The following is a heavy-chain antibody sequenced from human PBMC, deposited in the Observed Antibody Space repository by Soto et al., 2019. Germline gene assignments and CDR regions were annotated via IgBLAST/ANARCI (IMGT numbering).Heavy chain of an antibody. CDR2: IIPVVGTA. J-gene: IGHJ4*02. D-gene: IGHD3-16*01. Sequence: QVQLVQSGAEVKKPGSSVKISCKASGGTFRSYPISWVRQAPGQGLEWMGGIIPVVGTADYAQKFQGRVTITADESTRTGYMELSSLRSADTAVYYCAREYTGDLFDSWGQGTLVTVSS. CDR3: AREYTGDLFDS. V-gene: IGHV1-69*01. CDR1: GGTFRSYP.